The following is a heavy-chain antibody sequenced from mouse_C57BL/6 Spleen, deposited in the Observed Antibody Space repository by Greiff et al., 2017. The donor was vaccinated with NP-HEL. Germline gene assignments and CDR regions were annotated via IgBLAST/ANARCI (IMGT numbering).Heavy chain of an antibody. CDR2: INPSTGGT. CDR3: ARSYGLY. CDR1: GYSFTGYY. Sequence: EVQLQQSGPELVKPGASVKISCKASGYSFTGYYMNWVKQSPEKSLEWIGEINPSTGGTTYNQKFKAKATLTVDKSSSTAYMQLKSLTSEDSAVYYCARSYGLYWGQGTTLTVSS. V-gene: IGHV1-42*01. J-gene: IGHJ2*01. D-gene: IGHD1-1*02.